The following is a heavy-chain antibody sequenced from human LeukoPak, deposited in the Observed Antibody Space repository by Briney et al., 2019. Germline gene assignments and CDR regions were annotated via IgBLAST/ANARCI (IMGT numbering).Heavy chain of an antibody. Sequence: ASVKVSCKASGYTFTDYAMSWVRQAPGQGLEWMGWINTNTGNPTYAQGFTGRFVFSLDTSVSTAYLQISSLKAEDTAVYYCARESWNFIAVAGAPTELQLWGQGTLVTVSS. J-gene: IGHJ1*01. CDR3: ARESWNFIAVAGAPTELQL. CDR1: GYTFTDYA. CDR2: INTNTGNP. V-gene: IGHV7-4-1*02. D-gene: IGHD6-19*01.